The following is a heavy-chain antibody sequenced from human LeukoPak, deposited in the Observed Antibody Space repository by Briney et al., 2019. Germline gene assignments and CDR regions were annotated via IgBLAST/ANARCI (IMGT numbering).Heavy chain of an antibody. J-gene: IGHJ5*02. CDR1: GFTFSSYE. CDR3: AKGSGFDP. Sequence: SGGSLRLSCAASGFTFSSYEMNWVRQAPGKGLEWVSYISTSGSTKHYADSVKGRFTISRDNAKNSLYLQMNSLRAEDTAVYYCAKGSGFDPWGQGTLVTVSS. CDR2: ISTSGSTK. V-gene: IGHV3-48*03.